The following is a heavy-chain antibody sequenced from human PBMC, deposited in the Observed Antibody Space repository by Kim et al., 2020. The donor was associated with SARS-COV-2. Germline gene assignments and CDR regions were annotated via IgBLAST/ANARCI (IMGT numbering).Heavy chain of an antibody. CDR1: GYTFTSYG. V-gene: IGHV1-18*01. CDR2: ISAYNGNT. D-gene: IGHD5-18*01. CDR3: ARRSGTAMDKPLYYYGMDV. J-gene: IGHJ6*02. Sequence: ASVKVSCKASGYTFTSYGISWVRQAPGQGLEWMGWISAYNGNTNYAQKLQGRVTMTTDTSTSTAYMELRSLRSDDTAVYYCARRSGTAMDKPLYYYGMDVWGQGTTVTVSS.